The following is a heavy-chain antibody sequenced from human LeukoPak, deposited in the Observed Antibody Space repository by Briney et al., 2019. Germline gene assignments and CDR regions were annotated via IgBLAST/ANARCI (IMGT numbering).Heavy chain of an antibody. D-gene: IGHD2-15*01. CDR1: GGSISSSSYY. J-gene: IGHJ5*02. Sequence: SETLSLTCTVSGGSISSSSYYWGWIRQPPGKGLEWIGSIYYSGSTYYNPSLKSRVTISVDTSKNQFSLKLSSVTAADTAVYYCARVPEDIAVVVAATHWFDPWGQGTLVTVSS. CDR3: ARVPEDIAVVVAATHWFDP. V-gene: IGHV4-39*07. CDR2: IYYSGST.